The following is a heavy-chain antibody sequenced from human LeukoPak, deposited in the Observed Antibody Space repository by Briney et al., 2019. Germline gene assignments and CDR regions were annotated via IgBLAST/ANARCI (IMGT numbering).Heavy chain of an antibody. V-gene: IGHV3-30*02. Sequence: GGSLRLSCAASGFTFSSYGMHWVRQAPGKGLEWVAFIRYDGSNKYYADSVKGRFTISRDNSKNTLYLQMNSLRAEDTAVYYCAKTGARANDAFDIWGQGTVVTVSS. CDR2: IRYDGSNK. J-gene: IGHJ3*02. CDR3: AKTGARANDAFDI. D-gene: IGHD2-8*02. CDR1: GFTFSSYG.